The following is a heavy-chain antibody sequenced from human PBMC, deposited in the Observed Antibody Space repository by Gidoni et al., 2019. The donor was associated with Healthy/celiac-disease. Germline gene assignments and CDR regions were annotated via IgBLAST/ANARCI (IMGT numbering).Heavy chain of an antibody. D-gene: IGHD4-17*01. CDR3: AKGGTVTNPFDY. CDR1: GFTFDDYA. CDR2: ISWNSGSI. J-gene: IGHJ4*02. Sequence: EVQLVESGGGLVQPGRSLRLSCAASGFTFDDYAMHWVRQAPGKGLEWVSGISWNSGSIGYADSVKGRFTISRDNAKNSLYLQMNSLRAEDTALYYCAKGGTVTNPFDYWGQGTLVTVSS. V-gene: IGHV3-9*01.